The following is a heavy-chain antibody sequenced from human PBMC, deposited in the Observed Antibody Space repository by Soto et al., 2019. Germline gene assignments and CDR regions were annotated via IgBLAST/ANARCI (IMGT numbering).Heavy chain of an antibody. Sequence: HPGGSLRLSCAASGFTFSSYGMHWVRQAPGKGLEWVAVIWYDGSNKYYADSVKGRFTISRDNSKNTLYLQMNSLRAEDTAVYYCARQFAAAGDFDYWGQGTLVTVS. CDR3: ARQFAAAGDFDY. D-gene: IGHD6-13*01. CDR2: IWYDGSNK. J-gene: IGHJ4*02. CDR1: GFTFSSYG. V-gene: IGHV3-33*01.